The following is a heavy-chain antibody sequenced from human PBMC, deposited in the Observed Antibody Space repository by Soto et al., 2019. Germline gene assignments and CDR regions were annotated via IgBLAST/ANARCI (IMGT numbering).Heavy chain of an antibody. V-gene: IGHV4-59*11. J-gene: IGHJ5*02. D-gene: IGHD2-15*01. Sequence: KSSETLSLTXTVSGASISSHYWNWIRQSPGEGLESIGYAYYNGFTSFNPSLKSRVTISIDTSKNQFSLKVNSVTAADTAVYYCARLSTSYCDATCYSEGVWIDLWGQGTLVTVS. CDR2: AYYNGFT. CDR3: ARLSTSYCDATCYSEGVWIDL. CDR1: GASISSHY.